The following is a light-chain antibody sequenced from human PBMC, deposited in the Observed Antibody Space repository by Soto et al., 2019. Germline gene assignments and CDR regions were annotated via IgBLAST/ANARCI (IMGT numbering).Light chain of an antibody. CDR3: QTWGTGILV. CDR2: LNSDGSH. J-gene: IGLJ2*01. V-gene: IGLV4-69*01. CDR1: SGHSSYA. Sequence: QSVLTQSPSASASLGASVKLTCTLSSGHSSYAIAWYQQQPEKGPRYLMKLNSDGSHSTGDGIPDRFSGSSSGAERYLAISSLQSEDEADYYCQTWGTGILVFGGGTKLTVL.